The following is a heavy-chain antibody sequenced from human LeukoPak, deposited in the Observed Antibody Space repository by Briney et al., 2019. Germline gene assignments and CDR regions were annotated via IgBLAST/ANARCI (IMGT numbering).Heavy chain of an antibody. V-gene: IGHV4-59*01. CDR1: GGSFSSYY. CDR3: ARTPTTYTYGTFDS. D-gene: IGHD5-18*01. CDR2: IYYSGST. J-gene: IGHJ4*02. Sequence: SETLSLTCTISGGSFSSYYWSWIRQPPGKGLEWIGYIYYSGSTDYNPSLKSRVTISVDTSKIQFSLKLSSVTAADTALYYCARTPTTYTYGTFDSWGQGTLVTVSS.